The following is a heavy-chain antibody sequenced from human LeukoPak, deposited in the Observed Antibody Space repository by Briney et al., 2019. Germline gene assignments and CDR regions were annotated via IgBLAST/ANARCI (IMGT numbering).Heavy chain of an antibody. CDR1: GFTFSSYS. J-gene: IGHJ3*02. CDR3: ATANYGSGWYGAFDI. D-gene: IGHD6-19*01. V-gene: IGHV3-48*01. Sequence: GGSLRLXCAASGFTFSSYSMNWGRQAPGKALEWVSYISNSISTRYYADSVKGRFTISRDNAKNSLYLQMNSLRAEDTAVYYCATANYGSGWYGAFDIWGQGTMVTVSS. CDR2: ISNSISTR.